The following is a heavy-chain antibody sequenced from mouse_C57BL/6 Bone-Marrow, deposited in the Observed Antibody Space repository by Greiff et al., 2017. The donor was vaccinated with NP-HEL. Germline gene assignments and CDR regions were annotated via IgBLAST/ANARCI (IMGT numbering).Heavy chain of an antibody. Sequence: QVHVKQSGAELARPGASVKLSCKASGYTFTSYGISWVKQRTGQGLEWIGEIYPRSGNTYYNEKFKGKATLTADKSSSTAYMELRSLTSEDSAVYFCALLSFAYWGQGTLVTVSA. V-gene: IGHV1-81*01. D-gene: IGHD1-1*02. CDR2: IYPRSGNT. CDR3: ALLSFAY. CDR1: GYTFTSYG. J-gene: IGHJ3*01.